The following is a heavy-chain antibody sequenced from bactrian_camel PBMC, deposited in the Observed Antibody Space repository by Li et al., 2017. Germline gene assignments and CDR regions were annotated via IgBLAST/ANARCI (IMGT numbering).Heavy chain of an antibody. D-gene: IGHD2*01. J-gene: IGHJ6*01. Sequence: HVQLVESGGGSVQAGGSLRLSYAASGNRLSSYCMGWFRQAPGKEREGVAAIDSDGSTSYADSVKGRFTISHDNANNTLYLQMNSLSPEDTAMYYCAADLQWAMCLSDKLDFPFWGEGTQVTVS. V-gene: IGHV3S53*01. CDR1: GNRLSSYC. CDR2: IDSDGST. CDR3: AADLQWAMCLSDKLDFPF.